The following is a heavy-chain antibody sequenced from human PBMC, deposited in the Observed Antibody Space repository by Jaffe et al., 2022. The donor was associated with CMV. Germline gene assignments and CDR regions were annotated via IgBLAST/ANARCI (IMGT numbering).Heavy chain of an antibody. CDR3: ARGPMVTQIHY. CDR2: IYYSGST. V-gene: IGHV4-59*01. Sequence: QVHLQESGPGLVKPSETLSLICAVSGGSISSDYWSWIRQPPGKGLEWIGNIYYSGSTKYNPSLKSRVTISVDTSKNQFSLKLSSVTTADTAVYYCARGPMVTQIHYWGQGTLVTVSS. J-gene: IGHJ4*02. D-gene: IGHD5-18*01. CDR1: GGSISSDY.